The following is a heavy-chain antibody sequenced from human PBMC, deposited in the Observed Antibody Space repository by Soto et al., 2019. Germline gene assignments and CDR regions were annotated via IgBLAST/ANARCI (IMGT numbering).Heavy chain of an antibody. CDR3: TTEFGDSRPRYYFDY. CDR1: GFTFSNAW. CDR2: IKSKTDGGTT. V-gene: IGHV3-15*01. Sequence: TVGSLRLSCVASGFTFSNAWMSWVRQAPGKGLEWVGRIKSKTDGGTTDYAAPVKGRFTISRDDSKNTLYVQMNSLKTEDTAVYYCTTEFGDSRPRYYFDYWGQGTLVTVSS. J-gene: IGHJ4*02. D-gene: IGHD4-17*01.